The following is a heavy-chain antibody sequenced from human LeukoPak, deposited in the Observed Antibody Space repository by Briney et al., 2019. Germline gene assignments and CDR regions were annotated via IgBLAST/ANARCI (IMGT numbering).Heavy chain of an antibody. V-gene: IGHV3-66*01. D-gene: IGHD3-22*01. Sequence: PGGSLRLSCAASGITVSSNYMSWVRQPPGKGLEWVSLIYSGDNTYYADAVKGRFTSSRDYSKNTLYLQMNSLRAEDTAVYYCARGIGSGSTFDIWGQGTMVTVSS. CDR1: GITVSSNY. CDR3: ARGIGSGSTFDI. J-gene: IGHJ3*02. CDR2: IYSGDNT.